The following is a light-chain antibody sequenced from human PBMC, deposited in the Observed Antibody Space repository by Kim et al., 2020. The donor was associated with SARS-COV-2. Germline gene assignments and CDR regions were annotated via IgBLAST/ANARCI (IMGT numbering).Light chain of an antibody. V-gene: IGKV1-5*03. J-gene: IGKJ1*01. CDR1: QSGSGW. CDR2: KSS. CDR3: QHYDNYWT. Sequence: DIQKTQSPSTLSASIGVRVTITCRASQSGSGWLAWYQQKPGEVPKLLIYKSSTLKRGVPSRFSGSGSGTEFTLTISSLQPDDFATEYCQHYDNYWTSGQGTKV.